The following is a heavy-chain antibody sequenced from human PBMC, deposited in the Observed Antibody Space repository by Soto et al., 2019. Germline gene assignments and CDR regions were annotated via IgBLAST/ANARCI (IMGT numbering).Heavy chain of an antibody. CDR3: TTDWSDRVTTGYYYYGMDV. CDR2: IKSKTDGGTT. CDR1: GFTFSNAW. Sequence: PGGSLRLSCAASGFTFSNAWMSWVRQAPGKGLEWVGRIKSKTDGGTTDYAAPVKGRFTISRDDSKNTLYLQMNSLKTEDTAVYYCTTDWSDRVTTGYYYYGMDVWGQGTTVTGSS. D-gene: IGHD4-4*01. J-gene: IGHJ6*02. V-gene: IGHV3-15*01.